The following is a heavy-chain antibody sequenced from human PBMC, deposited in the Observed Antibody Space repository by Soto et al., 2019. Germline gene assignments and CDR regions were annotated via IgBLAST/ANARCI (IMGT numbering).Heavy chain of an antibody. CDR2: IFYTGNT. CDR1: GGSVSNGGYY. Sequence: QVQLQESGPGLVQPSQTLSLTCTVSGGSVSNGGYYWSWIRQHQGKGLEWIGHIFYTGNTYYNPALKSRLTISEDTSKNQFSLKLRSVTAADTAVYYCARVRLSRPNFDYWGQGILVSVSS. CDR3: ARVRLSRPNFDY. V-gene: IGHV4-31*03. J-gene: IGHJ4*02.